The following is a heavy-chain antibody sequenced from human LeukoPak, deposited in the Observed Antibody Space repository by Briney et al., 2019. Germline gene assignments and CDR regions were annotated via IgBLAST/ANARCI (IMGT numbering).Heavy chain of an antibody. V-gene: IGHV3-30*18. Sequence: GGSLRLSCAASGFTFSSYSMQWVRQTPGKGLEWVGIMSNSGENTFYGEAVKGRFTISRDNSQNTLYLQMNSLRPEDTAVYYCAKDQYYDSSGYYFNWFDPWGQGTLVTVSS. CDR1: GFTFSSYS. J-gene: IGHJ5*02. CDR3: AKDQYYDSSGYYFNWFDP. CDR2: MSNSGENT. D-gene: IGHD3-22*01.